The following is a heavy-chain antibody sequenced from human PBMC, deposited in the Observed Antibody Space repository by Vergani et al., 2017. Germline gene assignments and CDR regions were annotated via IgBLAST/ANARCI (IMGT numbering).Heavy chain of an antibody. Sequence: QVQLVQSGAEVKKPGASVKVSCKASGYTFTSYYMHWVRQAPGQGLEWMGWINPNSGGTNYAQKFQGRVTMTRDTSISTAYMELSRLRSDDTAVYYCARDRNXSEDSMATINWFYRWGQGTLVTVSS. D-gene: IGHD5-12*01. J-gene: IGHJ5*01. V-gene: IGHV1-2*02. CDR2: INPNSGGT. CDR1: GYTFTSYY. CDR3: ARDRNXSEDSMATINWFYR.